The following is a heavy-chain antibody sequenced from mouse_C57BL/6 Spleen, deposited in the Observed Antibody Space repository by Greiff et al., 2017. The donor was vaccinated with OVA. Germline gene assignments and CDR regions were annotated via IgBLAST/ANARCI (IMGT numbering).Heavy chain of an antibody. CDR3: ASASYYYGSPWFAY. CDR1: GYTFTDYY. D-gene: IGHD1-1*01. V-gene: IGHV1-26*01. J-gene: IGHJ3*01. Sequence: EVQLQQSGPELVKPGASVKISCKASGYTFTDYYMNWVKQSHGKSLEWIGDINPNNGGTSYNQKFKGKATLTVDKSSSTAYMELRSLTSEDSAVYYCASASYYYGSPWFAYWGQGTLVTVSA. CDR2: INPNNGGT.